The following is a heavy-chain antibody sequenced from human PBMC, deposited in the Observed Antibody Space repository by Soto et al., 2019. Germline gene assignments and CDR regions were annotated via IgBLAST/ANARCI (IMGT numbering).Heavy chain of an antibody. V-gene: IGHV1-18*01. CDR3: ARDYLTADYYDSSGYLGFRFDY. Sequence: ASVKVSCKASGYTFTSYGISWVRQAPGQGPEWMRWISPYNGNTNYAQKLQGRVTMTTDTSTSTAYRELRSLKSDDTAVYYCARDYLTADYYDSSGYLGFRFDYWGQGTLVTVPS. D-gene: IGHD3-22*01. J-gene: IGHJ4*02. CDR1: GYTFTSYG. CDR2: ISPYNGNT.